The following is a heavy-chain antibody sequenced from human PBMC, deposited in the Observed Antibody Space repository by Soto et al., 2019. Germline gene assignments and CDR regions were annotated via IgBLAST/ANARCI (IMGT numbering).Heavy chain of an antibody. CDR2: IDYSGST. V-gene: IGHV4-39*01. CDR1: GGSISSSLYY. D-gene: IGHD2-15*01. J-gene: IGHJ6*02. Sequence: QLQLQESGPGLVKPSETLSLTCTVSGGSISSSLYYWGWIRQPPGKGLEWIGSIDYSGSTYYNPSLKSRVIMSVDTSTNQFSLMLSSVTAADTGIYYCARLVDCSGGTCYSSGYTSMDVWGQGTTVTVSS. CDR3: ARLVDCSGGTCYSSGYTSMDV.